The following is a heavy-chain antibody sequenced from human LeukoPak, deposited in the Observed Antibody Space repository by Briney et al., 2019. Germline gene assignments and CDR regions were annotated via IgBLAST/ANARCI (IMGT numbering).Heavy chain of an antibody. D-gene: IGHD5-18*01. J-gene: IGHJ4*02. CDR1: GGSISSSSYY. V-gene: IGHV4-39*07. CDR2: IYYSGST. Sequence: PSETLSLTCTVSGGSISSSSYYWGWIRQPPGKGLEWIGSIYYSGSTYYNPSLKSRVTISVDTSKNQFSLKLSSVTAADTAVYYCARAMVGYSYGYFDYWGQGTLVTVSS. CDR3: ARAMVGYSYGYFDY.